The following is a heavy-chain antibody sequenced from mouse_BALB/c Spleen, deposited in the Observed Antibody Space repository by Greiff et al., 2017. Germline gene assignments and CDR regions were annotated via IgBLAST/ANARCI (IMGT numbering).Heavy chain of an antibody. D-gene: IGHD1-1*01. CDR1: GFTFSSYT. V-gene: IGHV5-6-4*01. Sequence: EVMLVESGGGLVKPGGSLKLSCAASGFTFSSYTMSWVRQTPEKRLEWVATISSGGSYTYYPDSVKGRFTISRDNAKNTLYLQMSSLKSEDTAMYYCTRDRDYGRDYAMDYWGQGTSVTVSS. CDR3: TRDRDYGRDYAMDY. CDR2: ISSGGSYT. J-gene: IGHJ4*01.